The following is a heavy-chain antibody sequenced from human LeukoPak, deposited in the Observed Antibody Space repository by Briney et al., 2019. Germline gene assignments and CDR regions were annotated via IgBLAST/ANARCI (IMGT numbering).Heavy chain of an antibody. D-gene: IGHD1-26*01. CDR3: AREGVGSYYGSGDY. CDR2: ISISSSYI. J-gene: IGHJ4*02. V-gene: IGHV3-21*04. Sequence: PGGSLRLSCAASGFTFSTYSMNWVRQAPGKGLEWVSFISISSSYIYHADSVKGRFTISRDNAKNSLYLQMNSLSAEDTAVYYCAREGVGSYYGSGDYWGKGTLVTVSS. CDR1: GFTFSTYS.